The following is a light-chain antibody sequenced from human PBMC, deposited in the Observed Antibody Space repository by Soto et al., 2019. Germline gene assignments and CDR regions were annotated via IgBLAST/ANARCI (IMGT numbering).Light chain of an antibody. CDR3: QQYHNWPPYT. CDR2: GAS. J-gene: IGKJ2*01. V-gene: IGKV3-15*01. CDR1: QSVSTN. Sequence: EIVMTQSPATLSVSPGERATLSCRASQSVSTNLAWYQQKPGQAPRLLMYGASTRATGIPAWFSGSGSGTDFTPTISSLQSEDFAVYYCQQYHNWPPYTFGQGTKLEIK.